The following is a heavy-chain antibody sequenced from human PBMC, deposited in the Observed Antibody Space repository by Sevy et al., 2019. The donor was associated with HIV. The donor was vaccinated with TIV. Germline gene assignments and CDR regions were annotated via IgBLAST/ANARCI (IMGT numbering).Heavy chain of an antibody. Sequence: GGSLRLSCAASGFTFSIAWMSWVRQARGKGLEWVGRIKSKTDGGTTDYAAPVKGRFTISRDDSRNTLYLQMNNLKTEDTALYYCATEYPSGPFDAWGQGTLVTVSS. J-gene: IGHJ4*02. CDR2: IKSKTDGGTT. CDR3: ATEYPSGPFDA. CDR1: GFTFSIAW. V-gene: IGHV3-15*01.